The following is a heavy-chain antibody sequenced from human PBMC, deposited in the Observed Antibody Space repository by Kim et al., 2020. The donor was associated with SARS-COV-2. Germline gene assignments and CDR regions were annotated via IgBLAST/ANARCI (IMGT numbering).Heavy chain of an antibody. Sequence: SVKVSCKASGGTFSSYAISWVRQAPGQGLEWMGGIIPIFGTANYAQKFQGRVTITADESTSTAYMELSSLRSEDTAVYYCASRVLGIVGATDLPDLWGRGTLVTVSS. V-gene: IGHV1-69*13. CDR2: IIPIFGTA. CDR3: ASRVLGIVGATDLPDL. CDR1: GGTFSSYA. D-gene: IGHD1-26*01. J-gene: IGHJ2*01.